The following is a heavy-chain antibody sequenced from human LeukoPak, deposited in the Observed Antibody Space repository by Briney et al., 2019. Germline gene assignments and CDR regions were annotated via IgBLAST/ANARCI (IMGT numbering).Heavy chain of an antibody. D-gene: IGHD3-10*01. CDR2: IYTSGST. CDR1: GGSISSYY. J-gene: IGHJ4*02. Sequence: SETLSLTCTVSGGSISSYYWSWIRQPAGKGLEWIGRIYTSGSTNYNPSLKSRVTMSVDTSKNQFSLKLSSVTAADTAVYYCARSLAGYYGSGSYYRWDYFDYWGQGTLVTVSS. V-gene: IGHV4-4*07. CDR3: ARSLAGYYGSGSYYRWDYFDY.